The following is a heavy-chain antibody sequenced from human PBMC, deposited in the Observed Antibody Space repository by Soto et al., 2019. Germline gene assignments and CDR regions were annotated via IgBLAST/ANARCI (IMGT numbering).Heavy chain of an antibody. CDR3: ARHGIQYMVRGVIWWDAFDI. Sequence: QLQLQESGPGLVKPSETLSLTCTVSGGSISSSSYYWGWIRQPPGKGLEWIGSIYYSGSTYYNPSLKSRVTISVDTSKNQFSLKLSSVTAADTAVYYCARHGIQYMVRGVIWWDAFDIWGQGTMVTVSS. CDR2: IYYSGST. CDR1: GGSISSSSYY. J-gene: IGHJ3*02. D-gene: IGHD3-10*01. V-gene: IGHV4-39*01.